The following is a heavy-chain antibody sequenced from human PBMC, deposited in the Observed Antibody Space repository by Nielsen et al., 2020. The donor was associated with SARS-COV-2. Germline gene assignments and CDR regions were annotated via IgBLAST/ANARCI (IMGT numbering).Heavy chain of an antibody. CDR3: ARHGQWELLGAFDW. D-gene: IGHD1-26*01. V-gene: IGHV5-10-1*01. CDR1: GYSFTSYW. J-gene: IGHJ4*02. CDR2: IDPSDSYT. Sequence: GESLKISCKGSGYSFTSYWISWVRQMPGKGLEWMGRIDPSDSYTNYSPSFQGHVTLSADKSITTAYLQWSSLKASDTAMYYCARHGQWELLGAFDWWGQGTLVTVSS.